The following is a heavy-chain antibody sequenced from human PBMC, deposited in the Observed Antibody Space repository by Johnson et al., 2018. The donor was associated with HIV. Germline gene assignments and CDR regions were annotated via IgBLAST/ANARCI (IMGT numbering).Heavy chain of an antibody. V-gene: IGHV3-30*04. Sequence: QVLLVESGGGVVQPGRSLRLSCAASGFTFSNYAVHWVRQAPGKGLEWVAVISYDGSTEYYADSVKGRFTISRDNSKNTLYLQMNSLRAEDTAVYYCARDLNRYYYGSVKAFDIWGQGTMVTVSS. CDR1: GFTFSNYA. J-gene: IGHJ3*02. D-gene: IGHD3-10*01. CDR2: ISYDGSTE. CDR3: ARDLNRYYYGSVKAFDI.